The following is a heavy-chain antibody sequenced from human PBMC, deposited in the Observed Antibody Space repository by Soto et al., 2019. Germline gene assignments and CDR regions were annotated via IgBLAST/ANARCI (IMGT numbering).Heavy chain of an antibody. D-gene: IGHD3-10*02. Sequence: QVQLQESGPGLVKPSETLSLTCTVSGGSISSYYWSWIRQPPGKGLEWIGFIFYSGSTSYNPSLKSRVTISRDTSEYQFSLKLNSVTAADTAVYYCASMIGDPVLSFDSWGQGTLVVVSS. V-gene: IGHV4-59*01. CDR3: ASMIGDPVLSFDS. CDR1: GGSISSYY. J-gene: IGHJ5*01. CDR2: IFYSGST.